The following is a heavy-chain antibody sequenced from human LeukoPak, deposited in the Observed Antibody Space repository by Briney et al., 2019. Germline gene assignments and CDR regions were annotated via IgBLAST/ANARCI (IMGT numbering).Heavy chain of an antibody. J-gene: IGHJ6*03. CDR3: ARVGAASYYYYMDV. CDR1: GFTFSSYS. D-gene: IGHD2-15*01. CDR2: ISSSSYI. V-gene: IGHV3-21*01. Sequence: GGSLRLSCAASGFTFSSYSMNWVRQAPGKGLEWVSSISSSSYIYYADSVKGRFTISRDNAKNSLYLQMNSLRAEDTAVYYCARVGAASYYYYMDVWGKGTTVTVSS.